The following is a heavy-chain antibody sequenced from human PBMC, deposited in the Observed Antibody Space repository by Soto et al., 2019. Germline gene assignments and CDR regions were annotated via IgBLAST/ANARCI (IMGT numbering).Heavy chain of an antibody. V-gene: IGHV3-30-3*01. D-gene: IGHD1-26*01. Sequence: PGGSLRLSCAASVFTFSSYAMHWVCQAPGKGLEWVAVISYDGSNKYYADSVKGRFTISRDNSKNTLYLQMNSLRAEDTAVYYCARGSGSGEYYYYGMDVWGQGTTVTVSS. CDR3: ARGSGSGEYYYYGMDV. CDR2: ISYDGSNK. J-gene: IGHJ6*02. CDR1: VFTFSSYA.